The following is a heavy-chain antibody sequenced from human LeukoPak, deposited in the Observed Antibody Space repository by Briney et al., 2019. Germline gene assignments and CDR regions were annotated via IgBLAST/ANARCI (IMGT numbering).Heavy chain of an antibody. Sequence: GGSLRLSCAASGFTFSNYGMHWVRQAPGKGLEWVAFIRYDGSNKYYADSVKGRFTISRDNSKNTLYLQMNSLRAEDTAVYYCAKERTYYYGSGSYWTDWGQGTLVTVSS. CDR1: GFTFSNYG. D-gene: IGHD3-10*01. V-gene: IGHV3-30*02. CDR3: AKERTYYYGSGSYWTD. J-gene: IGHJ4*02. CDR2: IRYDGSNK.